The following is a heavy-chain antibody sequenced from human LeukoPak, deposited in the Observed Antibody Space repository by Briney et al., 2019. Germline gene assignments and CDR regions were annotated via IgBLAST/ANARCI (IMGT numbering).Heavy chain of an antibody. CDR2: IKQDGSEK. Sequence: PGGSLRLSCAASGFTFRSYEMNWVRQAPGKGLEWVANIKQDGSEKYYVDSVKGRFTISRDNAKNSLYLQMNSLRAEDTAVYYCARAFYGDYYFDYWGQGTLVTVSS. V-gene: IGHV3-7*03. CDR1: GFTFRSYE. J-gene: IGHJ4*02. D-gene: IGHD4-17*01. CDR3: ARAFYGDYYFDY.